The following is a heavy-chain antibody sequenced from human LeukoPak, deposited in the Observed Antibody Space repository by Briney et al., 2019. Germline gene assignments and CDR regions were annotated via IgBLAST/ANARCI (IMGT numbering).Heavy chain of an antibody. Sequence: SVKVSCKASGGTFSSYAISWVRQAPGQGFEWMGGIIPIFGTANYAQEFQGRVTITADESTSTAYMELSSLRSEDTAVYYCARVAAAGYPFDYWGQGTLVTVSS. D-gene: IGHD6-13*01. V-gene: IGHV1-69*13. J-gene: IGHJ4*02. CDR2: IIPIFGTA. CDR3: ARVAAAGYPFDY. CDR1: GGTFSSYA.